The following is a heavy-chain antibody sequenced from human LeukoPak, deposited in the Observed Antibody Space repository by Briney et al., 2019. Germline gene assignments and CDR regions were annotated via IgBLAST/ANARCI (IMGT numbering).Heavy chain of an antibody. V-gene: IGHV1-2*02. CDR1: GYTFTGYY. Sequence: GASVKVSCKASGYTFTGYYMHWVRQAPGQGLEWMGWINPNSGGTNYAQKFQGRVTMTRDTSISTAYMELSRLRSDDTAVYYCARVLNGWELQPFDSWGQGTLVTVSS. J-gene: IGHJ4*02. CDR2: INPNSGGT. CDR3: ARVLNGWELQPFDS. D-gene: IGHD1-26*01.